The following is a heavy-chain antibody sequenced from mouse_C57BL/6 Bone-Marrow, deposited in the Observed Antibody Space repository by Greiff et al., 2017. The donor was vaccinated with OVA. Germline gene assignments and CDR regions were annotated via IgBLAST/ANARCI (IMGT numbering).Heavy chain of an antibody. D-gene: IGHD3-2*02. J-gene: IGHJ2*01. CDR2: IDPSDSYT. Sequence: VQLQQPGAELVKPGASVKLSCKASGYTFTSYWMQWVKQRPGQGLEWIGEIDPSDSYTNYNQKFKGKATLTVDTSSSTAYMQLSSLTSEDSAVYYCARGEAFLGYWGQGTTLTVSS. CDR3: ARGEAFLGY. CDR1: GYTFTSYW. V-gene: IGHV1-50*01.